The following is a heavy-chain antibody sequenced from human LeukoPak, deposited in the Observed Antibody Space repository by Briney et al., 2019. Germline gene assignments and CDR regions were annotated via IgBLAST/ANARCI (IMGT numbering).Heavy chain of an antibody. CDR3: ARGFSWVQLQDY. J-gene: IGHJ4*02. D-gene: IGHD6-13*01. V-gene: IGHV1-8*03. Sequence: RASVKVSCKASGYTFTSYDINWVRQATGQGLEWMGWMNPNSGNTGYAQKFQGRVTITRNTSISTAYMELSSLRSEDTAAYYCARGFSWVQLQDYWGQGTLVTVSS. CDR1: GYTFTSYD. CDR2: MNPNSGNT.